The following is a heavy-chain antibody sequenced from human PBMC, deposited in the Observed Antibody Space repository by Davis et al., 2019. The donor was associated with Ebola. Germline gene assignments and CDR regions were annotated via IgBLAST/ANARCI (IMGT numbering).Heavy chain of an antibody. J-gene: IGHJ4*02. V-gene: IGHV3-15*01. CDR1: GFTFSSYW. CDR3: TTAIVVVPAAGCDY. Sequence: PGGSLRLSCAASGFTFSSYWMSWVRQAPGKGLEWVGRIKSKTDGGTTDYAAPVKGRFTISRDDSKNTLYLQMNSLKTEDTAVYYCTTAIVVVPAAGCDYWGQGTLVTVSS. D-gene: IGHD2-2*01. CDR2: IKSKTDGGTT.